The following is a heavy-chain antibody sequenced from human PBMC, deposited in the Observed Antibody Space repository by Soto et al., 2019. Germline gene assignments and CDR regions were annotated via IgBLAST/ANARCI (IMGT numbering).Heavy chain of an antibody. CDR1: GGSISSSSYY. Sequence: QLQLQESGPGLVKPSETLSLTCTVSGGSISSSSYYWGWIRQPPGKGLEWIGRIYYSGSTYYNPSLKSRVNISVATCKNQFSLKLSSVTAANTAVYYCATAPVVPDDRHFDYWGQGTLVTDSS. V-gene: IGHV4-39*01. J-gene: IGHJ4*02. D-gene: IGHD2-2*01. CDR3: ATAPVVPDDRHFDY. CDR2: IYYSGST.